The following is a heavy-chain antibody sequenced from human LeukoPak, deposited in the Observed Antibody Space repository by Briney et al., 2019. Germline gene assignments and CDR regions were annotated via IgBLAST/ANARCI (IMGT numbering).Heavy chain of an antibody. Sequence: PGRSLRLSCAASGFTFDDYAMHWVRQAPGKGLEWVSGISWNSGSIGYADSVKGRFTISRDNAKNSLYLQMNSLRAEDTAVYYCARVPRGSGSYYGAFDIWGQGTMVTVSS. V-gene: IGHV3-9*01. CDR1: GFTFDDYA. CDR2: ISWNSGSI. D-gene: IGHD1-26*01. CDR3: ARVPRGSGSYYGAFDI. J-gene: IGHJ3*02.